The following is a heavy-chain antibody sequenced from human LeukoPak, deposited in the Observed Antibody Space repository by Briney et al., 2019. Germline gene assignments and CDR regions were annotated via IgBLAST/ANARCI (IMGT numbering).Heavy chain of an antibody. V-gene: IGHV3-30*18. CDR2: ISDDGRRK. D-gene: IGHD4-17*01. CDR3: AKRPSDYGDYVSYFDY. J-gene: IGHJ4*02. CDR1: GFSFISYG. Sequence: GGSLRLSCAASGFSFISYGMHWVRQAPGKGLEWVGVISDDGRRKDYAESVKGRFTISRDNSKDTLYLQMNSLRAEDTAVYYCAKRPSDYGDYVSYFDYWGQGTLVTVSS.